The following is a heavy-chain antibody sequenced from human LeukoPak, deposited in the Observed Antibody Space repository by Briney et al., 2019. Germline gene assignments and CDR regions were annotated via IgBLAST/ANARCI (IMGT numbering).Heavy chain of an antibody. CDR2: IYPGDSDT. D-gene: IGHD1-26*01. CDR3: ARQVGATGPDPNDAFDI. CDR1: GYSFTSYW. J-gene: IGHJ3*02. V-gene: IGHV5-51*01. Sequence: GESLKISCKGSGYSFTSYWIGWVRQMPGKGLEWMGIIYPGDSDTRYSPSFQGQVTISADKSISTAYLQWSSLKASDTAMYYCARQVGATGPDPNDAFDIWGQGTMVPSLQ.